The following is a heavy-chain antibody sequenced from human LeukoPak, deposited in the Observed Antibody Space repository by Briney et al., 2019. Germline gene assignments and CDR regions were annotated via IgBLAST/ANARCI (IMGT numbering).Heavy chain of an antibody. CDR2: IYSGGST. CDR1: GFNVSNSY. J-gene: IGHJ4*02. CDR3: ARATLDN. V-gene: IGHV3-53*01. Sequence: PGGSLRLSCAASGFNVSNSYISWVRQAPGKGLEWVSVIYSGGSTKYADSVKARFTISRDNPKNTVYLQMNSLRADDTAVYYCARATLDNWGQGTLVTVSS.